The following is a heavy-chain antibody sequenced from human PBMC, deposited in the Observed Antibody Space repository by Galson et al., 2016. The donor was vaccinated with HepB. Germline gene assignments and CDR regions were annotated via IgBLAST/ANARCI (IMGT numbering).Heavy chain of an antibody. CDR2: IYYSGST. CDR3: ARDRRGGSGSDWYHDYFDY. D-gene: IGHD6-19*01. V-gene: IGHV4-59*01. J-gene: IGHJ4*02. Sequence: RQPPGKGLEWIGHIYYSGSTNYNPSLKSRVTISADTSKNQFSLRLTSVTAADTAVYYCARDRRGGSGSDWYHDYFDYWGQGTLVTVSS.